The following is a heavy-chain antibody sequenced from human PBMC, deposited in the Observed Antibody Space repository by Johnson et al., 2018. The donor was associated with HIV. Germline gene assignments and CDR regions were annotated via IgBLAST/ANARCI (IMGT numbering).Heavy chain of an antibody. CDR2: ISGSGGST. CDR1: GFTFSSYA. V-gene: IGHV3-23*04. D-gene: IGHD3-3*01. CDR3: ARASLEWLLSLVPLGAFDI. J-gene: IGHJ3*02. Sequence: VQLVESGGGVVQPGRSLRLSCAASGFTFSSYAMSWVRQAPGKGLEWVSAISGSGGSTYYADSVKGRFTISRDNAKNSLYLQMNSLRAEGTAVYYCARASLEWLLSLVPLGAFDIWGQGTMVTVSS.